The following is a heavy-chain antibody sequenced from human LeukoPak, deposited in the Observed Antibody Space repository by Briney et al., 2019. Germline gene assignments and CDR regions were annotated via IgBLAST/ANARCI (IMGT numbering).Heavy chain of an antibody. D-gene: IGHD3-16*01. CDR1: GGSISSYY. CDR2: IRHTGNT. J-gene: IGHJ3*02. V-gene: IGHV4-4*09. CDR3: ASNPRKGRGIAFDI. Sequence: SETLSLTCTVSGGSISSYYCSWIRQPPGKGLEWVGYIRHTGNTYYNPPLKSRVTISVDTSKNQFSLKLSSVTAADTAVYYCASNPRKGRGIAFDIWGQGTMVTVSS.